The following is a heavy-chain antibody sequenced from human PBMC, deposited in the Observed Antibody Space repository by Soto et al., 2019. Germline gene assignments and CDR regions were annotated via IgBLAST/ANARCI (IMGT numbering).Heavy chain of an antibody. V-gene: IGHV3-73*02. Sequence: EVQLVESGGGLVRPGGSLKLSCAASGFTFSGSAVHWVRQASGKGLEWVGRIRSKANNYATAYAASVQGRFTIFRDDLKNTAYLQMNSLKPEDTAVYYCTNPQVYYGMDVWGQGTTVTVSS. CDR2: IRSKANNYAT. CDR1: GFTFSGSA. CDR3: TNPQVYYGMDV. J-gene: IGHJ6*02.